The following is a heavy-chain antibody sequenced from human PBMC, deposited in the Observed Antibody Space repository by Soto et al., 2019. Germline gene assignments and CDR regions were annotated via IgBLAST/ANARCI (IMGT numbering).Heavy chain of an antibody. CDR2: ISGSGGST. V-gene: IGHV3-23*01. J-gene: IGHJ4*02. D-gene: IGHD6-13*01. Sequence: EVQLLESGGGLVQPGGSLRLSCAASGFTFSNYAVTWVRQAPGKGLEWVSTISGSGGSTYYADSVKGRFTISRDNPKNTLYLQMNSLGAEDTAVYYCAKDQGSSWYEIDYWGQGTLVTVSS. CDR3: AKDQGSSWYEIDY. CDR1: GFTFSNYA.